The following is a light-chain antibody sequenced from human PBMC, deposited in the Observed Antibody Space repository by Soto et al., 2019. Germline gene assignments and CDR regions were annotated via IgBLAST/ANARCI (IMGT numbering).Light chain of an antibody. J-gene: IGKJ3*01. V-gene: IGKV3-20*01. CDR3: HQSGTAPLN. CDR1: QSVAANY. CDR2: GAY. Sequence: LTQSPVTLSFSPVESATLSCRPSQSVAANYLAWYQQKRGQAPRLLIYGAYSRATGIPDRFSGSGSGTDFTLTISRLEPEDFSVYYCHQSGTAPLNFGPGTKVDIK.